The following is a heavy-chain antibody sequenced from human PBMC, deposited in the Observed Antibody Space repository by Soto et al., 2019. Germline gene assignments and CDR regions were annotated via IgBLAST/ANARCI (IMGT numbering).Heavy chain of an antibody. J-gene: IGHJ6*02. CDR1: GGSFSGYY. CDR2: INHSGNT. CDR3: ARTGGMDV. Sequence: QVQLQQWGAGLLKPSETLSLTCAVYGGSFSGYYWSWLRQPPGKGPEWIGEINHSGNTKYTPSPESRVTISVDTSKNQFSLKLNSVSAADTAVYYCARTGGMDVWSQGATVTVSS. V-gene: IGHV4-34*01.